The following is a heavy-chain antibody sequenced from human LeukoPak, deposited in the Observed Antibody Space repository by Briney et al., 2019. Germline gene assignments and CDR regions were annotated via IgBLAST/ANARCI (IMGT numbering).Heavy chain of an antibody. CDR2: IYSGGYT. CDR3: TIIDGTTLTAFDI. CDR1: GFTFSSYW. V-gene: IGHV3-53*01. D-gene: IGHD4-17*01. Sequence: HPGGSLRLSCAASGFTFSSYWMHWVRQAPGKGLVWVSVIYSGGYTKYADSVKGRFTISRDNSKNTLYLQMNSLRAEDTAVYYCTIIDGTTLTAFDIWGQGTMVTVSS. J-gene: IGHJ3*02.